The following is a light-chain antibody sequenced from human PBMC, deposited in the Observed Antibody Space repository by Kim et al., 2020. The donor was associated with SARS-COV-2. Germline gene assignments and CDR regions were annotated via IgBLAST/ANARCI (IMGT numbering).Light chain of an antibody. CDR3: CSYAGSYTWV. CDR1: RRDVGGYDD. J-gene: IGLJ3*02. V-gene: IGLV2-11*03. CDR2: EVN. Sequence: GQSVTISWTGTRRDVGGYDDVSWYHQHPGKAPKLMIYEVNTGPSGVPDRFSGSKSGNTASLTISGLQAEDEAYYYCCSYAGSYTWVFGGGTQLTVL.